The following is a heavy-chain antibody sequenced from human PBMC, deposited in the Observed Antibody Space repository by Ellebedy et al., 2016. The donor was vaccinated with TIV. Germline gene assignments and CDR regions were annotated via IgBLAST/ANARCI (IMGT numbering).Heavy chain of an antibody. CDR1: GGSISRYY. J-gene: IGHJ3*01. Sequence: SETLSLTCTVSGGSISRYYWSWIRQPPGKGLEWLGHSYYSGSTYYNPSLKSRVTISVDASKNQFSLKLTSVTAADTAVYYCARSPVFDTLTGYHFDLWGQGTLVSVSS. D-gene: IGHD3-9*01. CDR2: SYYSGST. CDR3: ARSPVFDTLTGYHFDL. V-gene: IGHV4-59*01.